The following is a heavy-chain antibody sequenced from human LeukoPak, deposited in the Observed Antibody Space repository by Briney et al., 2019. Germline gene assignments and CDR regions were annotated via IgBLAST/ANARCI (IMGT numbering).Heavy chain of an antibody. Sequence: GESLKISCKGSGYSFTSYWIGWVRQMPGKGLEWMGIIYPGDSDTRYSPSFQGQVTISADKSIGTAYLQWSSLKASDTAMYYCARRYYGSGSYYAFDIWGQGTMVTVSS. CDR1: GYSFTSYW. V-gene: IGHV5-51*01. J-gene: IGHJ3*02. CDR3: ARRYYGSGSYYAFDI. CDR2: IYPGDSDT. D-gene: IGHD3-10*01.